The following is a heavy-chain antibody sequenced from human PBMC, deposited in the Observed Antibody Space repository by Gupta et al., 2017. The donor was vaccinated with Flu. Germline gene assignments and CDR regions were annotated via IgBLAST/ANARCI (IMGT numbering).Heavy chain of an antibody. D-gene: IGHD3-3*01. J-gene: IGHJ4*02. CDR1: GYTFTGYF. CDR2: INPNIGDT. CDR3: TRSPSIIGVRNDY. V-gene: IGHV1-2*02. Sequence: QVQLVQSGAEVKKPGASVKVSCKASGYTFTGYFIHWVRQAPGHGLKWMGWINPNIGDTHYSQKFQGRVTMTRDTSISTAYMELSRLRSDDAAVYYCTRSPSIIGVRNDYWGQGTLVTVSS.